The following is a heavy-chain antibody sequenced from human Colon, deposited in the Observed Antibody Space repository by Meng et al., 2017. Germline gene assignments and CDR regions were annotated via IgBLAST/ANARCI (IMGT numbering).Heavy chain of an antibody. J-gene: IGHJ5*02. CDR2: IDHFGIS. CDR3: ATGLRHGAWFDP. V-gene: IGHV4-34*02. D-gene: IGHD4-17*01. CDR1: GGSFSGFY. Sequence: VQVQPGGAGLLNPSETLAHTCAVSGGSFSGFYWSWIRQPPGKGLEWIGEIDHFGISHSNSSLKGRLTMSVATTKKQISLTLTSVTAADTAVYYCATGLRHGAWFDPWGPGTLVTVSS.